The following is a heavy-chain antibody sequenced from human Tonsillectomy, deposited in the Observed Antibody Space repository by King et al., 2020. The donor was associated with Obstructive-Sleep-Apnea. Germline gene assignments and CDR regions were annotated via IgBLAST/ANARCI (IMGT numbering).Heavy chain of an antibody. CDR2: IYWGDVK. J-gene: IGHJ4*02. D-gene: IGHD3-22*01. CDR1: GFSLSTSGGG. V-gene: IGHV2-5*02. Sequence: TLKESGPTLVKPTQTLTLTCTFSGFSLSTSGGGVGWIRQPPGKALEWLAPIYWGDVKRYIPSLKNRLTITKDTSKNQVVLTMTNMDPVDTATYYCAHSLYYYHSSGGFFDYWGQGTLVTVSS. CDR3: AHSLYYYHSSGGFFDY.